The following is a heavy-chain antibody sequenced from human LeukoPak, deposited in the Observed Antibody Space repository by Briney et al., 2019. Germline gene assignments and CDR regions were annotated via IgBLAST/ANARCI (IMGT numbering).Heavy chain of an antibody. J-gene: IGHJ4*02. CDR3: ATGPWIDY. V-gene: IGHV3-21*01. D-gene: IGHD3-3*01. CDR2: ISSSSSYI. Sequence: PGGSLRLSCAASGFTFSSYSMNWVRQAPGKGLEWVSSISSSSSYIYYADSVKGRSTISRDNAKNSLYLQMNSLRAEDTAVYYCATGPWIDYWGQGTLVTFSS. CDR1: GFTFSSYS.